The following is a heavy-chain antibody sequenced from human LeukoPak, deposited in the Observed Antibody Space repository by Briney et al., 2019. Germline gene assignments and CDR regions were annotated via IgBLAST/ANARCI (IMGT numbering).Heavy chain of an antibody. CDR3: ARVVAAAVID. Sequence: SETLSLTCAVYGGSFSGYYWSWIRQPPGKGLEWIGEINHSGSTNYNPSLKSRVTISVDTSKNQFSLKLSSVTAADTAVYYCARVVAAAVIDWGQGTLVTVSS. V-gene: IGHV4-34*01. CDR2: INHSGST. CDR1: GGSFSGYY. J-gene: IGHJ4*02. D-gene: IGHD6-13*01.